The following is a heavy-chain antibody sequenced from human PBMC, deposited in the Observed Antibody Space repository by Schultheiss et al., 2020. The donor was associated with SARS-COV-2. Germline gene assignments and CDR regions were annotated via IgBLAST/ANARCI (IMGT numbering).Heavy chain of an antibody. CDR1: GYTFTSNG. CDR2: ISAYNGNT. D-gene: IGHD6-19*01. V-gene: IGHV1-18*01. CDR3: ARVLGIAVAGTSYGMDV. J-gene: IGHJ6*02. Sequence: ASVKVSCKASGYTFTSNGISWVRQAPGQGLEWMGWISAYNGNTNYAQKFQGWVTMTRDTSISTAYMELSRLRSDDTAMYYCARVLGIAVAGTSYGMDVWGQGTTVTVSS.